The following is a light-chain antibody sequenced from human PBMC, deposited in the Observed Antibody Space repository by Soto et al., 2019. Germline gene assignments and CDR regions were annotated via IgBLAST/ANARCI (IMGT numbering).Light chain of an antibody. Sequence: QSVLTQPPSASGSPGQSVTISCTGTSSDVGKYDYVSWFQHHPGKAPKLIIYEVSKRPPGVPDRFSGSKSGNTASLTISGLQAEDEADYYCCSYAGSYTHVFGTGTRSPS. CDR1: SSDVGKYDY. CDR3: CSYAGSYTHV. J-gene: IGLJ1*01. CDR2: EVS. V-gene: IGLV2-8*01.